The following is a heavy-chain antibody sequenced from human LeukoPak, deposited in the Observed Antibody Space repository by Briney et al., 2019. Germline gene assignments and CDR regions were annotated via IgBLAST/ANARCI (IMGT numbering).Heavy chain of an antibody. CDR1: GFTFSSYA. J-gene: IGHJ4*02. V-gene: IGHV3-15*01. CDR2: IKSKTDGGTT. Sequence: PGGSLRLSCAASGFTFSSYAMSWVRQAPGKGLEWVGRIKSKTDGGTTDYAAPVKGRFTISRDDSKNTLYLQMNSLKTEDTAVYYCTTDSGYYDFWSGYYPKDYWGQGTLVTVSS. CDR3: TTDSGYYDFWSGYYPKDY. D-gene: IGHD3-3*01.